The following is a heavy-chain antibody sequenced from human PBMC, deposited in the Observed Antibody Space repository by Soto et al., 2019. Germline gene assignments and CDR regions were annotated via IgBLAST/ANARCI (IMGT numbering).Heavy chain of an antibody. CDR1: GGTFSNYA. V-gene: IGHV1-69*12. D-gene: IGHD6-13*01. CDR3: ARVSSSWYKDYFDY. Sequence: QVQLVQSGAEVKKPGSSVKVSCKASGGTFSNYAISWVRQAPGQGLEWMGGIIPIFGTTNYAQRFQGRVTITADESTSTAAVELSSLRSEDTAVYYCARVSSSWYKDYFDYWGQGTLVTVSS. CDR2: IIPIFGTT. J-gene: IGHJ4*02.